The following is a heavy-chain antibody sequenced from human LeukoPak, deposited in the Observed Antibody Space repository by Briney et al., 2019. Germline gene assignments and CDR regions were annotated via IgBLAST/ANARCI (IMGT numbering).Heavy chain of an antibody. J-gene: IGHJ3*02. CDR3: ARDRESATPGAFDI. Sequence: SETLTLTCAVSGGSISSGGYSWSWIRQPPGKGLEWIGYIYHSGSTYYNPSLKSRVTISVYRSKNQFSLKLSSVTAADTAVYYCARDRESATPGAFDIWGQGTMVTVSS. V-gene: IGHV4-30-2*01. CDR2: IYHSGST. CDR1: GGSISSGGYS. D-gene: IGHD2-15*01.